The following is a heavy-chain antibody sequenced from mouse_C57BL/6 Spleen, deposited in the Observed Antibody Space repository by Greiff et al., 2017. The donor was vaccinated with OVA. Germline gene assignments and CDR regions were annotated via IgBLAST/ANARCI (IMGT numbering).Heavy chain of an antibody. CDR2: IWSGGST. CDR3: ARNFFDY. J-gene: IGHJ2*01. CDR1: GFSLTSYG. Sequence: QVQLQQSGPGLVQPSQSLSITCTVSGFSLTSYGVHWVRQSPGQGLEWLGVIWSGGSTDYYAAFISRLSISKDKSKSQVFFKMNSLQADDTAIYYCARNFFDYWGQGTTLTVSS. V-gene: IGHV2-2*01.